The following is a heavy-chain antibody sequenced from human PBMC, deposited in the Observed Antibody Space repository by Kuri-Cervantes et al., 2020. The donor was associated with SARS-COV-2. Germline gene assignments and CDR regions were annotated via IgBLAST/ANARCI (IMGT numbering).Heavy chain of an antibody. CDR2: INPNGGNT. CDR3: ARVEVGYSSSPRGAEYYFDY. Sequence: AAVMVSCKASGYTFTSYYMHWVRQAPGQGLEWRGIINPNGGNTSYAQKFQGRVTMTRDTSTSTVYMELSSLRSEDTAVYYCARVEVGYSSSPRGAEYYFDYWGQGTLVTVSS. D-gene: IGHD6-6*01. CDR1: GYTFTSYY. J-gene: IGHJ4*02. V-gene: IGHV1-46*03.